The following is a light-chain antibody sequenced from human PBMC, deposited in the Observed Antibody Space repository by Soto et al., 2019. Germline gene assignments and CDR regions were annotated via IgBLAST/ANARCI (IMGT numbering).Light chain of an antibody. Sequence: EIVLTQSPGTLSLSQGERATLSCRASQSVSRSYLAWYQQKPGQAPRLLIYGASSRATGIPDRFSGSGSGTDFTLTISRLEPKDFAVYYCQQYGSSPPYTFGQGTKLEIK. J-gene: IGKJ2*01. CDR2: GAS. CDR3: QQYGSSPPYT. V-gene: IGKV3-20*01. CDR1: QSVSRSY.